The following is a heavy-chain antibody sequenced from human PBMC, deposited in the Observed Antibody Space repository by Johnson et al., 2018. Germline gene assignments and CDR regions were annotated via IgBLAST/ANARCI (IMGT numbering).Heavy chain of an antibody. CDR1: GFTFSTYW. D-gene: IGHD1-14*01. CDR3: ARNQYLGFDVFEI. J-gene: IGHJ3*02. V-gene: IGHV3-7*01. CDR2: VKQAGSEK. Sequence: VQLVQSGGGLVQXGGSXRLXCVASGFTFSTYWMSWVRQAPGKGLEWLANVKQAGSEKYYVDSVKGRFTISRDNARKSLYLQMNSLRDEETAVYSCARNQYLGFDVFEIWGQGTKVTVSS.